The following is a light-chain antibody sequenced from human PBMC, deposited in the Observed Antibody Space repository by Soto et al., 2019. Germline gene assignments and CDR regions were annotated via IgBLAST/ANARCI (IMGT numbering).Light chain of an antibody. J-gene: IGKJ2*01. CDR3: QQYDSYPYT. V-gene: IGKV1-5*03. CDR2: KAS. CDR1: QSIGNW. Sequence: DIQMTQSPSTLSASEGDRVTITCRASQSIGNWLAWYQQKTGKAPKLLIYKASILQSGVPARFSGSGSGTEFTLPISSLQPDDFATYYCQQYDSYPYTFGQGTKLEIK.